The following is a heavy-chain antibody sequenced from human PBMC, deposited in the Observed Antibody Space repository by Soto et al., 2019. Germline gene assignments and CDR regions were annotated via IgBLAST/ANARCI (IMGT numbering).Heavy chain of an antibody. V-gene: IGHV1-18*01. CDR2: ISAYNGNT. Sequence: QVQPVQSGAEVKKPGASVKVSCKASGYTFTSYGISWVRQAPGQGLEWMGWISAYNGNTNYAQKLQGRVTMTTDTSTSTAYMELMSLRSDDTAVYYCARDASGSYYDSSGPMGCWGQGTLVTVSS. CDR3: ARDASGSYYDSSGPMGC. D-gene: IGHD3-22*01. J-gene: IGHJ4*02. CDR1: GYTFTSYG.